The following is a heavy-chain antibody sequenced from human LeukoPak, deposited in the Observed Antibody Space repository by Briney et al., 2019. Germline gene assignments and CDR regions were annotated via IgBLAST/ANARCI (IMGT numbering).Heavy chain of an antibody. V-gene: IGHV1-46*01. D-gene: IGHD3-22*01. CDR3: ARVNNYYDSSGYLYYFDN. CDR2: INPSGGST. J-gene: IGHJ4*02. Sequence: GASVKVSCKASGYTFTSYYMHWVRQAPGQGLEWMGIINPSGGSTSYAQKFQGRVTMTRDTSLSTAYMELSRLRSDDTAVYYCARVNNYYDSSGYLYYFDNWGQGTLVTVSS. CDR1: GYTFTSYY.